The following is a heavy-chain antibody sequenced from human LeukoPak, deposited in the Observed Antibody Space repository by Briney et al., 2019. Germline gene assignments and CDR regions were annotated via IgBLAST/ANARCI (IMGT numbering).Heavy chain of an antibody. Sequence: GGSLRLSCAASGFTFSSYDMHWVRQATGKGLEWVSAIGTAGDTYYPGSVKGRFTISRENAKNSLYLQMNSLSAGDTAVYYCARGAAAGTNDGAFDIWGQGTMVTVSS. J-gene: IGHJ3*02. CDR2: IGTAGDT. D-gene: IGHD6-13*01. CDR3: ARGAAAGTNDGAFDI. V-gene: IGHV3-13*01. CDR1: GFTFSSYD.